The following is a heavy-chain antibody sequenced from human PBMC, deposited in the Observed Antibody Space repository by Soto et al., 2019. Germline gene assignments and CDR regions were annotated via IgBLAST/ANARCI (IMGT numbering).Heavy chain of an antibody. D-gene: IGHD2-2*02. CDR2: IGAARDP. Sequence: GGSLRLSCATSGFTFSNFDMHCVRQVPGKGLEWVSAIGAARDPYYLGSVKGRFTISRGNAKNSVDLQMNDLRAGDSAVYYCARAYTGRLPRRADYYYAMDVWGQGTTVTVSS. J-gene: IGHJ6*02. CDR3: ARAYTGRLPRRADYYYAMDV. CDR1: GFTFSNFD. V-gene: IGHV3-13*05.